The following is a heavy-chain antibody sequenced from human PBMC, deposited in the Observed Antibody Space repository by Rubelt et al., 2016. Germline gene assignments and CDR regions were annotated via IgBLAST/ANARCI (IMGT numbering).Heavy chain of an antibody. J-gene: IGHJ2*01. Sequence: AISGSGGSTYYADSVKGRFTISRDNSKNTLYLQMNSLRADDTAVYYCAQARDGHLPHGSHIVVVTKNAWYFDLWGRGTLVTVSS. D-gene: IGHD2-21*02. V-gene: IGHV3-23*01. CDR3: AQARDGHLPHGSHIVVVTKNAWYFDL. CDR2: ISGSGGST.